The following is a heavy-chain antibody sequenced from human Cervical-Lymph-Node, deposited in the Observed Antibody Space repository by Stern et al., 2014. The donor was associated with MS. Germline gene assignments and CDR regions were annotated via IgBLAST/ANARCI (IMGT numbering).Heavy chain of an antibody. CDR3: ARGADYSDY. J-gene: IGHJ4*02. D-gene: IGHD5-12*01. V-gene: IGHV1-18*01. CDR2: ISTKNGNT. Sequence: QVQLVQSGGEVKQPGASVKVSCKTSGYTFSSYGISRVRQASGQGLEWMGWISTKNGNTNNGKKVQGRVTMTTDTSTNTAYMELRSLRSDDTAVYYCARGADYSDYWGQGTLVTVSS. CDR1: GYTFSSYG.